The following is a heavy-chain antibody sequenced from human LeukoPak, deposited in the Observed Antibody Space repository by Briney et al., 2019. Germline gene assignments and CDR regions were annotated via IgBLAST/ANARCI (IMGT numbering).Heavy chain of an antibody. D-gene: IGHD6-13*01. Sequence: SETLSLTCTVSGGSISSFYWSWIRLPPRKGLEWIGYMYYSGNTNYNPSLKSRVTISVDTSKNQFSLKLSSVTAADTAVYYCAKEWSSHDYWGQGTLVTVSS. CDR3: AKEWSSHDY. CDR2: MYYSGNT. CDR1: GGSISSFY. J-gene: IGHJ4*02. V-gene: IGHV4-59*01.